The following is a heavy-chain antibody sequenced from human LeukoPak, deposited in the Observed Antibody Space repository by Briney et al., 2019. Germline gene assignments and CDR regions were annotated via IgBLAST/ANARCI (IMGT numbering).Heavy chain of an antibody. Sequence: AASLKLSCNASGYSITSYYMHWVRHPPPQGLEWKGWINTNSSGTTYAQTFHGRVTTTTDASTSTAYAQLSSLITDDTAVYYYARDLRSYYDSRGTCCFYYWGQGTLVTVSS. J-gene: IGHJ4*02. CDR1: GYSITSYY. CDR2: INTNSSGT. CDR3: ARDLRSYYDSRGTCCFYY. D-gene: IGHD3-22*01. V-gene: IGHV1-2*02.